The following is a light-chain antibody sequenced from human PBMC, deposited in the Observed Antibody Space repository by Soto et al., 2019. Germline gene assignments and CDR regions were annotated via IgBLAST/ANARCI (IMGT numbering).Light chain of an antibody. CDR1: QTISSW. J-gene: IGKJ1*01. Sequence: DIQLTQSPSTLSASVGDRVTITCRASQTISSWLARYQQKPGKAPNLLIYETSNLESGVPSRFSGSGSGTEFTLTISSLQPDDFASYYCQYYNDYCWTFGQGTKVEIK. CDR2: ETS. CDR3: QYYNDYCWT. V-gene: IGKV1-5*03.